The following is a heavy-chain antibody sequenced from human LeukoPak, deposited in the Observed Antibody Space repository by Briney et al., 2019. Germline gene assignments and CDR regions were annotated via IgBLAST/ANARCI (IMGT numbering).Heavy chain of an antibody. CDR3: ARDIVVVPAAISGRYYYYYGMDV. CDR1: GGTFSSYA. J-gene: IGHJ6*02. Sequence: GASVKVSCKASGGTFSSYAISWVRQAPGQGLEWMGGIIPIFGTANYAQKFQGRVTITADESTSTAYMELSSLRSEDTAVYYCARDIVVVPAAISGRYYYYYGMDVWGQGTTVTVSS. D-gene: IGHD2-2*02. V-gene: IGHV1-69*13. CDR2: IIPIFGTA.